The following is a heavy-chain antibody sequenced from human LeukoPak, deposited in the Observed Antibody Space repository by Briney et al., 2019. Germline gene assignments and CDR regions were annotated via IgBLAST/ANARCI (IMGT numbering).Heavy chain of an antibody. D-gene: IGHD6-13*01. J-gene: IGHJ4*02. V-gene: IGHV3-23*01. CDR1: TFTFSIFA. CDR2: ASDSGAST. CDR3: AKTAGIPAAGIDY. Sequence: GGSLRLSCAASTFTFSIFAMTWVRQAPGKGLEWVSAASDSGASTYYADSVKGRFTISRDNSKNTLYLQMNSLRAEDTAVYYCAKTAGIPAAGIDYWGQGTLVTV.